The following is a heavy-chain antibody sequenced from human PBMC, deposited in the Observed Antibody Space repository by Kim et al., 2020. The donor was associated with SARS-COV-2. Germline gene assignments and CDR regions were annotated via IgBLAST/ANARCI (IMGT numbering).Heavy chain of an antibody. V-gene: IGHV1-69*13. J-gene: IGHJ6*02. CDR2: IIPMFSTS. CDR3: ARGVVTIFGADKSNYYGMEV. CDR1: GGTFTNFA. Sequence: SVKVSCKASGGTFTNFAISWVRQAPGKGLEWMGGIIPMFSTSNYAQKFQGRLTITADEFTRTGYMELSSLRSDDTAVYFCARGVVTIFGADKSNYYGMEVWGQGSTVTV. D-gene: IGHD3-3*02.